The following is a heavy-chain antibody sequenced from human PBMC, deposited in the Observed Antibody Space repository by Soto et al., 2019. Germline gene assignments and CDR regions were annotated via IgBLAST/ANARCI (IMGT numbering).Heavy chain of an antibody. J-gene: IGHJ4*02. CDR3: ARRPKRGSYSWCFDY. Sequence: QLQLQESGPGLVKPSETLSLTCTVSGGSITSNAYYWGWIRQPPGKGLEGLGYIYYSGSASYNPSLKRRVTMSVDTSQNQFSLKLSSVTAADTAVYYCARRPKRGSYSWCFDYWGQGTLVTVSS. D-gene: IGHD1-26*01. CDR1: GGSITSNAYY. CDR2: IYYSGSA. V-gene: IGHV4-39*01.